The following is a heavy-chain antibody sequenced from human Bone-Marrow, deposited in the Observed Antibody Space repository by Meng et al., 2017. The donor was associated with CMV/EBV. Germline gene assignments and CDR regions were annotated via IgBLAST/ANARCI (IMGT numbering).Heavy chain of an antibody. J-gene: IGHJ3*02. CDR2: IYYSGST. CDR1: GGSISSGDYY. D-gene: IGHD3-3*01. V-gene: IGHV4-30-4*08. Sequence: SCTVSGGSISSGDYYWSWIRQPPGKGLEWIGYIYYSGSTYYNPSLKSRVTISVDTSKNQFSLKLSSVTAADTAVYYCASRVVKGYLSDAFDIWGQGTMVTVSS. CDR3: ASRVVKGYLSDAFDI.